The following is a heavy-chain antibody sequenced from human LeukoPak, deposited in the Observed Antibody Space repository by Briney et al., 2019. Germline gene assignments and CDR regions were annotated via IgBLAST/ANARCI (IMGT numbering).Heavy chain of an antibody. D-gene: IGHD2-15*01. V-gene: IGHV4-31*03. CDR3: ARDNSTGLLTKYYYYGMDV. CDR2: IYYSGST. CDR1: GGSISSGGYY. J-gene: IGHJ6*02. Sequence: PSQTLSLTCTVSGGSISSGGYYWSWIRQHPGKGLEWIGYIYYSGSTYYNPSLKSRVTISVDTSKNQFSLKLSSVTAADTAVYYCARDNSTGLLTKYYYYGMDVWGQGTTVTASS.